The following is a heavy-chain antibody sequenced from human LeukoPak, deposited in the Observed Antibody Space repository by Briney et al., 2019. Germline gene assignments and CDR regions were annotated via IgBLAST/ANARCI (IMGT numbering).Heavy chain of an antibody. J-gene: IGHJ3*02. CDR1: GGSISSYY. V-gene: IGHV4-4*07. CDR3: ATPYYYDNSVYAFDI. CDR2: IYTSGST. Sequence: PSETLSLTCTVSGGSISSYYWTWIRQPAGKGLEWIGRIYTSGSTNYNPSLKSRVTMSVDTSKNQFSLKLSSVTAADTAVYYCATPYYYDNSVYAFDIWGQGTMVTVSS. D-gene: IGHD3-22*01.